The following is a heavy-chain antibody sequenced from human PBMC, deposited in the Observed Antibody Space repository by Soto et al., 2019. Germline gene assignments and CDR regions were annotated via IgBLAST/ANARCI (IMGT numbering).Heavy chain of an antibody. CDR2: ISSDSRYI. CDR1: GFTLSNYA. D-gene: IGHD2-15*01. CDR3: ARDDVLCDGGRCYGVPLDV. V-gene: IGHV3-48*02. Sequence: PGGSLRLSCAASGFTLSNYAVNWVRQAPGKGLEWVSYISSDSRYIYYGDSVKGRFTISRDNARNSVYLQMNSLRDEDTAVYYCARDDVLCDGGRCYGVPLDVWGKGTTVTVSS. J-gene: IGHJ6*04.